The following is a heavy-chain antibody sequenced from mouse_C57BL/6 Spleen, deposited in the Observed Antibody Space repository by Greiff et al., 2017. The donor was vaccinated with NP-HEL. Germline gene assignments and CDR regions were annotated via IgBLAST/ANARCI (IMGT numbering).Heavy chain of an antibody. V-gene: IGHV5-4*01. J-gene: IGHJ3*01. CDR1: GFTFSSYA. CDR2: ISDGGSYT. D-gene: IGHD4-1*01. CDR3: ARERLGPFAY. Sequence: EVQLQESGGGLVKPGGSLKLSCAASGFTFSSYAMSWVRQTPEKRLEWVATISDGGSYTYYPDNVKGRFTISRDNAKNNLYLQMSHLKSEDTAMYYCARERLGPFAYWGQGTLVTVSA.